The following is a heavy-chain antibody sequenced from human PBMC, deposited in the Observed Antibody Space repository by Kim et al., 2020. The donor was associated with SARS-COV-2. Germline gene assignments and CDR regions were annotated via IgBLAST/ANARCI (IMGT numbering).Heavy chain of an antibody. CDR2: IYYRGST. CDR1: GGSISSNY. D-gene: IGHD2-15*01. CDR3: AREMLHNWLDP. J-gene: IGHJ5*02. V-gene: IGHV4-59*13. Sequence: SETLSLTCTVSGGSISSNYWSWIRQPPGKGLEWIGYIYYRGSTNYNPSLQSRVTMSVDTSKNQFSLKLSSVTAADTAVYYFAREMLHNWLDPWGQGTLVT.